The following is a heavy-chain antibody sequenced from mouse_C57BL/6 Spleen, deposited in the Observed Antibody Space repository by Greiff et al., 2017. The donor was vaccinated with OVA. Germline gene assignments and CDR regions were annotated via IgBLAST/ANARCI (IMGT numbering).Heavy chain of an antibody. CDR3: AREVVATGYFDY. D-gene: IGHD1-1*01. CDR2: IYIGNGYT. J-gene: IGHJ2*01. V-gene: IGHV1-58*01. Sequence: EVKLMESGAELVRPGSSVKMSCKTSGYTFTSSGITWVKRRPGQGLEWIGYIYIGNGYTEYNEKFKGKATLTSDTSSSTAYMQLSSLTSEDSAIYFCAREVVATGYFDYWGQGTTLTVSS. CDR1: GYTFTSSG.